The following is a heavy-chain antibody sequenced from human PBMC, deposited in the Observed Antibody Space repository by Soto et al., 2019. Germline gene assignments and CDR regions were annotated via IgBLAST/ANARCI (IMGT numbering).Heavy chain of an antibody. D-gene: IGHD7-27*01. Sequence: QVQLVESGGGVVQPGRSLRLSCAASGFPFTTYGMHWVREGPGKGLEWVAVISYAGTNKYYADSVKGRFTISRDNSKNTLYLQMNSLRPEDKALYYCFWGQYYFDYRGQGTLVTVSS. CDR1: GFPFTTYG. CDR2: ISYAGTNK. V-gene: IGHV3-30*03. CDR3: FWGQYYFDY. J-gene: IGHJ4*02.